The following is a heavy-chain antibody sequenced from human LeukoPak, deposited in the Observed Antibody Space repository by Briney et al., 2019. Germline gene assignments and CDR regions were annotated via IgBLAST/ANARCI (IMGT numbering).Heavy chain of an antibody. CDR3: ARGMGYSYGYSFDS. V-gene: IGHV4-4*07. D-gene: IGHD5-18*01. Sequence: SETLSLTCTVSGASINNYYWSWIRQPAGKGLEWIGRFQTSGTTNYNSSLKSRVTMSIDTSKNQFSLNLTSVTAADTAIYYCARGMGYSYGYSFDSWGQGTLVTVSS. CDR2: FQTSGTT. J-gene: IGHJ4*02. CDR1: GASINNYY.